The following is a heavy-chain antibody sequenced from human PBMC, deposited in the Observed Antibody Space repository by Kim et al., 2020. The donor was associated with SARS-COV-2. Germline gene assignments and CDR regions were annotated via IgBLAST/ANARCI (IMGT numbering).Heavy chain of an antibody. D-gene: IGHD1-26*01. V-gene: IGHV3-64D*06. Sequence: ADSGKGRFTISRDNSKNTLYLQMSSLRAEDTAVYYCVRGGSYFVAYYFDYWGQGTLVTVSS. J-gene: IGHJ4*02. CDR3: VRGGSYFVAYYFDY.